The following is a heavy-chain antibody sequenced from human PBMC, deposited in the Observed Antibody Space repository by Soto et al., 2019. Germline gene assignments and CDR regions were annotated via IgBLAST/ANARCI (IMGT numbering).Heavy chain of an antibody. Sequence: SETLSLTCAVYGGSFSGYYWSWIRQPPGKGLEWIGEINHSGSTNYNPSLKSRVTISVDTSKNQFSLKLSSVTAADTAVYYCAVGRIAAARGGPWGQGILVTVSS. V-gene: IGHV4-34*01. CDR2: INHSGST. D-gene: IGHD6-13*01. J-gene: IGHJ5*02. CDR1: GGSFSGYY. CDR3: AVGRIAAARGGP.